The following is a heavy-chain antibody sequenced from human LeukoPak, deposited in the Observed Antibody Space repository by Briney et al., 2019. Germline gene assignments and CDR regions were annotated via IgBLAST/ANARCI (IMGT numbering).Heavy chain of an antibody. V-gene: IGHV1-2*06. D-gene: IGHD6-19*01. CDR3: ARDTAVAGTRMGFDY. J-gene: IGHJ4*02. Sequence: GASVKVSCKASGYTFTGYYMHWVRQAPGQGLEWMGRINPNSGGTNYAQKFQGRVTMTRDTSISTAYMELSRLRSDDTAVYYCARDTAVAGTRMGFDYWGQGTLVTVSS. CDR1: GYTFTGYY. CDR2: INPNSGGT.